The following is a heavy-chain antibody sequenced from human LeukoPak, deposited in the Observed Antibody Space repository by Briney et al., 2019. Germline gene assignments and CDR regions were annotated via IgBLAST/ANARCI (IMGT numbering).Heavy chain of an antibody. D-gene: IGHD6-13*01. J-gene: IGHJ4*02. CDR1: GYTFTRYG. Sequence: ASVKVSCKSSGYTFTRYGFSWVRQAPGQGLEWMGWISPYNGNTNYAQNLQGRVTMTTDTSTSTAYMELRSLRSDDTAVYYCARMYSSSWYCFDYWGQGTLVTVSS. CDR3: ARMYSSSWYCFDY. V-gene: IGHV1-18*01. CDR2: ISPYNGNT.